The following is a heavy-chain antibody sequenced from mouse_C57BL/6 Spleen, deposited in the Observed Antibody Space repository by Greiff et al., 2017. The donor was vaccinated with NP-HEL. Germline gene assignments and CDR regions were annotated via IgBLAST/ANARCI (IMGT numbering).Heavy chain of an antibody. Sequence: EVMLVESGGDLVKPGGSLKLSCAASGFTFSSYGMSWVRQTPDKRLEWVATISSGGSYTYYPDSVKGRLTISRDNAKNTLYLQMSSLKSEDTAMYYCASPYYYGSRGFADWGQGTLVTVSA. J-gene: IGHJ3*01. CDR1: GFTFSSYG. CDR2: ISSGGSYT. D-gene: IGHD1-1*01. V-gene: IGHV5-6*02. CDR3: ASPYYYGSRGFAD.